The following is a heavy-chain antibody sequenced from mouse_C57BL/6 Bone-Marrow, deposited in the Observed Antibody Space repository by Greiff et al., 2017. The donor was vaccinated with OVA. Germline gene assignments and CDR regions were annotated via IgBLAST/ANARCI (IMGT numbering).Heavy chain of an antibody. CDR1: GYTFTDYE. D-gene: IGHD2-5*01. V-gene: IGHV1-15*01. Sequence: VQLQQSGAELVRPGASVTLSCKASGYTFTDYEMHWVKQTPVHGLEWIGAIDPETGGTAYNQKFKGKAILTAYKSSSTAYMELRSLTSEDSAVYYCTRGYSNYYAMDYCGQGTSVTVSS. CDR2: IDPETGGT. CDR3: TRGYSNYYAMDY. J-gene: IGHJ4*01.